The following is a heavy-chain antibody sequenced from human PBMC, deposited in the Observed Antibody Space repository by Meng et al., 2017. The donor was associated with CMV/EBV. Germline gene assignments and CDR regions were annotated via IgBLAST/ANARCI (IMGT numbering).Heavy chain of an antibody. CDR2: IIPILGIA. D-gene: IGHD6-19*01. V-gene: IGHV1-69*10. Sequence: SVKVSCKASGGTFSSYAISWARQAPGQGLEWMGGIIPILGIANYAQKFQGRVTITADKSTSTAYMELSSLRSEDTAVYYCARAIAVAGTPTFDYWGQGSLVTVSS. J-gene: IGHJ4*02. CDR3: ARAIAVAGTPTFDY. CDR1: GGTFSSYA.